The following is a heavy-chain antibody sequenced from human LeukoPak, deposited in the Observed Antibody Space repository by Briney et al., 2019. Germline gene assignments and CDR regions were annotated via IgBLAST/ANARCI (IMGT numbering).Heavy chain of an antibody. J-gene: IGHJ4*02. V-gene: IGHV1-69*06. CDR2: IIPIFGTA. Sequence: GSSVKVSCKASGGTFSSYAISWVRQAPGQGLEWMGGIIPIFGTANYAQKFQGRVTITADKSTSTVYMELSSLRSEDTAVYYCARLEDYGGGAPFDYWGQGTLVTVSS. D-gene: IGHD4-23*01. CDR1: GGTFSSYA. CDR3: ARLEDYGGGAPFDY.